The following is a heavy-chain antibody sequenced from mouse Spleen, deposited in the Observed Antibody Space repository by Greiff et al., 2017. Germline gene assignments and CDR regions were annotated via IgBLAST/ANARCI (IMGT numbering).Heavy chain of an antibody. V-gene: IGHV1-42*01. CDR2: INPSTGGT. J-gene: IGHJ1*01. D-gene: IGHD1-1*01. CDR3: ARAVVRYFDV. Sequence: VQLQQSGPELVKPGASVKISCKASGYSFTGYYMNWVKQSPEKSLEWIGEINPSTGGTTYNQKFKAKATLTVDKSSSTAYMQLKSLTSEDSAVYYCARAVVRYFDVWGAGTTVTVSS. CDR1: GYSFTGYY.